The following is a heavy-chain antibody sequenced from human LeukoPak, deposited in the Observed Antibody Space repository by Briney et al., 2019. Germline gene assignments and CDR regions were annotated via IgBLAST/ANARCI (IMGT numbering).Heavy chain of an antibody. CDR1: GFTFSNSA. CDR3: ARGGQERWLQLGLFDY. CDR2: LSGSGITT. V-gene: IGHV3-23*01. J-gene: IGHJ4*02. Sequence: GGSLRLSCAASGFTFSNSAMSWVRQAPGKGLEWVSTLSGSGITTYYADSVKGRFTISRDNSKNTLYLQMNSLRAEDTAVYYCARGGQERWLQLGLFDYWGQGTLVTVSS. D-gene: IGHD5-24*01.